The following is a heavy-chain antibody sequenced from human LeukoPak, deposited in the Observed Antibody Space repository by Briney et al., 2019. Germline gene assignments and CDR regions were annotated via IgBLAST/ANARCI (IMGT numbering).Heavy chain of an antibody. D-gene: IGHD3-10*01. CDR3: ARDWAFGDLFLPY. J-gene: IGHJ4*02. CDR1: EYTFTAYY. V-gene: IGHV1-2*02. Sequence: ASVKVSCKASEYTFTAYYVHWVRQAPGQGLEWMGWINPRSGGTNYAQKFLGRVIMSRDTSISTAYVDLRRLRSDDTDVYYCARDWAFGDLFLPYWGQGTLVTVSS. CDR2: INPRSGGT.